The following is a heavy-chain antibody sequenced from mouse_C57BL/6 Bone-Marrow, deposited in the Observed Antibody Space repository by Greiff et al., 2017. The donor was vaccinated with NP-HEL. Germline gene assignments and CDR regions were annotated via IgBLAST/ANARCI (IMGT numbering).Heavy chain of an antibody. CDR1: GFTFSSYT. CDR2: ISGGGGNT. J-gene: IGHJ2*01. Sequence: EVKVVESGGGLVKPGGSLKLSCAASGFTFSSYTLSWVRQTPEKRLEWVATISGGGGNTYYPDSVKGRFTISRDNAKNTLYLQMSSLRSEDTALYYCARKDFSPYFDYWGQGTTLTVSS. CDR3: ARKDFSPYFDY. V-gene: IGHV5-9*01.